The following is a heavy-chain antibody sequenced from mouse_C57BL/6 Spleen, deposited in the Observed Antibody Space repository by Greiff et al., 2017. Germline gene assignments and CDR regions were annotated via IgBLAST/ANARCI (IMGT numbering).Heavy chain of an antibody. CDR2: ISYDGSN. CDR1: GYSITSGYY. CDR3: ARGGIFTTVVANDY. D-gene: IGHD1-1*01. Sequence: EVKLEESGPGLVKPSQSLSLTCSVTGYSITSGYYWNWIRQFPGNKLEWMGYISYDGSNNYNPSLKNRISITRDTSKNQFFLKLNSVTTEDTATYYCARGGIFTTVVANDYWGQGTTLTVSS. J-gene: IGHJ2*01. V-gene: IGHV3-6*01.